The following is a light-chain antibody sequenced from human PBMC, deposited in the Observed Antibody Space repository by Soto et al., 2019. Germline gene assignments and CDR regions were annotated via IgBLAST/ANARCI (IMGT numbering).Light chain of an antibody. V-gene: IGKV3D-15*01. CDR1: QSVSSY. Sequence: EIVMTQSPATLSVSPGERATLSCRASQSVSSYLAWYQQKPGQAPRLLIYDTSNRATGVPARFSGSGSGTEFTLTISSLQSEDFAVYYCQQYNNWPPVFGQGTKVDIK. CDR2: DTS. J-gene: IGKJ1*01. CDR3: QQYNNWPPV.